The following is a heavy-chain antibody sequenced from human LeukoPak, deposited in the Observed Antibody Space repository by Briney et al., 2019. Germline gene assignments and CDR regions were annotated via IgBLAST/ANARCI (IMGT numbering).Heavy chain of an antibody. CDR3: AKVHDYGDHGLGY. J-gene: IGHJ4*02. D-gene: IGHD4-17*01. CDR1: GFTFDDYA. CDR2: ISWNSGSI. V-gene: IGHV3-9*01. Sequence: GRSLRLSCAASGFTFDDYAMHWVRQAPGKGLEWVSGISWNSGSIGYADPVKGRFTISRDNAKNSLYLQMNSLRAEDTALYYCAKVHDYGDHGLGYWGQGTLVTVSS.